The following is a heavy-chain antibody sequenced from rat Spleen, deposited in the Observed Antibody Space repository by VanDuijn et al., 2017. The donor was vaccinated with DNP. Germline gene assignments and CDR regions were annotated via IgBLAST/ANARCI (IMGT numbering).Heavy chain of an antibody. CDR1: GFTFSDYA. Sequence: EVQLVESGGGLVQPGRSLKLSCAASGFTFSDYAMAWVRQAPKKGLEWVAYISYDGGSTYYGDSVKGRFTISRDNAKSTLYLQMNSLRSEDMATYYCARQGPNSWYFDFWGPGTMVTVSS. CDR3: ARQGPNSWYFDF. J-gene: IGHJ1*01. V-gene: IGHV5-22*01. CDR2: ISYDGGST.